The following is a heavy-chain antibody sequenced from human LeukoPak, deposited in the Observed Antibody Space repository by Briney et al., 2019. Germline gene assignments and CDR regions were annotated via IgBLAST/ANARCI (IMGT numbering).Heavy chain of an antibody. CDR3: AKYRNPMSRFLPDY. Sequence: GRSLRLSCAASGFTFDDYAMHWVRQAPGKGLEWVSLISWDGDSTYYADSVKGRFTISRDNSKNSLYLQMNSLRTEDSALYYCAKYRNPMSRFLPDYWGQGTLVTVSS. CDR1: GFTFDDYA. V-gene: IGHV3-43*01. D-gene: IGHD3-3*01. J-gene: IGHJ4*02. CDR2: ISWDGDST.